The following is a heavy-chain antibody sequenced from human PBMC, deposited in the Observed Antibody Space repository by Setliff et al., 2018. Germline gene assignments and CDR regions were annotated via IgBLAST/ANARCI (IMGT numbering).Heavy chain of an antibody. V-gene: IGHV3-7*01. CDR3: ARDAGFKSRKVPFDL. D-gene: IGHD2-2*01. CDR1: GFSFSRHW. Sequence: GGSLRLSCVVSGFSFSRHWMSWVRQAPGKGLEWVADIKQDGSTKYYLDSVKGRFTISRDNAKNSLYLQMNSLRAEDTAVYYCARDAGFKSRKVPFDLWGRGTLVTVSS. CDR2: IKQDGSTK. J-gene: IGHJ2*01.